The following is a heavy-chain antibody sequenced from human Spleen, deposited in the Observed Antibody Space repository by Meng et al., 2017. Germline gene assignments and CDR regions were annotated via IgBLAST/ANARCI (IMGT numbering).Heavy chain of an antibody. CDR3: SRRINTAGGWFDS. CDR1: GGSISSGGYY. Sequence: QVQLQESGPGLVKPSQPLSLPCTVSGGSISSGGYYWSWIRQHPGKGLEWVGTIDYSGTTYSNSSLKSRVTISLDTSRNQFSLKLTSVTAADTAVYYCSRRINTAGGWFDSWGQGTLVTVSS. J-gene: IGHJ5*01. CDR2: IDYSGTT. V-gene: IGHV4-31*03. D-gene: IGHD5-18*01.